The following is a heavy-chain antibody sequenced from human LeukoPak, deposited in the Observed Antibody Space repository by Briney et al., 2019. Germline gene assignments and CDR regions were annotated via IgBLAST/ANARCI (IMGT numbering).Heavy chain of an antibody. D-gene: IGHD3-3*01. Sequence: SETLSLTCAVYGGSFSGYYWGWIRQPPGKGLEWIGEINHSGSTNYNPSLKSRVTISVDTSTNQFSLKLSSVTAADTAVYYCARVSDFWSGYPPSRYYYYMDVWGEGTTVTVSS. J-gene: IGHJ6*03. CDR1: GGSFSGYY. V-gene: IGHV4-34*01. CDR2: INHSGST. CDR3: ARVSDFWSGYPPSRYYYYMDV.